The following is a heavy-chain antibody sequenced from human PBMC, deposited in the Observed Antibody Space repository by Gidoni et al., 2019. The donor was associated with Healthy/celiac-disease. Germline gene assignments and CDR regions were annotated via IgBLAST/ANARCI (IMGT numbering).Heavy chain of an antibody. V-gene: IGHV3-21*01. CDR3: ARDIEYYYGSGSYYGLYYYYGMDV. CDR1: GFTFSSYS. Sequence: EVQLVESGGGLVKSGGSLRLSCAASGFTFSSYSMNWVRQAPGKGLEWVSSISSSGSTIYYADSVKGRFTISRDNAKNSLYLQMNSLRAEDTAVYYCARDIEYYYGSGSYYGLYYYYGMDVWGQGTTVTVSS. D-gene: IGHD3-10*01. CDR2: ISSSGSTI. J-gene: IGHJ6*02.